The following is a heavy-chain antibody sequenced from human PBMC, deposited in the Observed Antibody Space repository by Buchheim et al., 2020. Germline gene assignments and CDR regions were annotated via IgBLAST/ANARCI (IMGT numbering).Heavy chain of an antibody. J-gene: IGHJ6*02. CDR1: GFTFSTYD. CDR3: ARNRYYGMDV. V-gene: IGHV3-48*01. Sequence: EVQLVESGAGLVQPGGSLRLSCAASGFTFSTYDMSWVRQAPGKGLEWVSYISSSSTTIYYADSVKGRFTISRVNAKNSLYLQMNSLRAEDTAVYYCARNRYYGMDVWGQGTT. CDR2: ISSSSTTI.